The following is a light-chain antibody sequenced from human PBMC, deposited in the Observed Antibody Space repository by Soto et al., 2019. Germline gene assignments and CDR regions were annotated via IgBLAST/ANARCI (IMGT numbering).Light chain of an antibody. V-gene: IGKV3-11*01. Sequence: ELVLTQSPATLSLSPGERATLSCRASQSVSSYLAWYQQNPVQAPRILIYDASNSATAIPARFSGSGSGTDFTLTISSLAPEDFSVYYCQQRSNWHPYTFGQGTKLESK. CDR1: QSVSSY. CDR2: DAS. CDR3: QQRSNWHPYT. J-gene: IGKJ2*01.